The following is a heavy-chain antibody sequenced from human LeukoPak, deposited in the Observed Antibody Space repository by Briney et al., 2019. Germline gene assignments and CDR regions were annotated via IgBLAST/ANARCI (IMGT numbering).Heavy chain of an antibody. J-gene: IGHJ4*02. CDR1: GGTFSSYA. V-gene: IGHV1-69*01. D-gene: IGHD1-14*01. CDR2: IIPIFGTA. Sequence: SVNVSCKASGGTFSSYAISWVRQAHGQGLELMGGIIPIFGTANYAQKFQGRVTITADESTSTAYMGLSSLRSEDTAVYYCARDSEIDSYFDYWGQGTLVTVSS. CDR3: ARDSEIDSYFDY.